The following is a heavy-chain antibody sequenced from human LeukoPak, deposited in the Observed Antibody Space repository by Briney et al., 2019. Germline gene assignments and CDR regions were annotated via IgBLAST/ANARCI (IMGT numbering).Heavy chain of an antibody. CDR1: GVSIRSGSYY. CDR3: ARYSGSYPHDAFDI. Sequence: PSQTLSLTCNVSGVSIRSGSYYWSWIRQPAGKGLEWIGRIYTSGTTNYNPSLKSRVTISVDTSKNHFSLKLSSVTAADTAVYYCARYSGSYPHDAFDIWGQGTMVTVSS. J-gene: IGHJ3*02. V-gene: IGHV4-61*02. D-gene: IGHD1-26*01. CDR2: IYTSGTT.